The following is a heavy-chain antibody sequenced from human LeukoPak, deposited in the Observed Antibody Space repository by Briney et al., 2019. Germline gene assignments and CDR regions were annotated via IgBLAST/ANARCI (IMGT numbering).Heavy chain of an antibody. J-gene: IGHJ4*02. V-gene: IGHV5-51*01. CDR1: GYSFSNYR. D-gene: IGHD2-21*01. CDR3: ARRAYCGGDCYYIDY. CDR2: IYLGDFDT. Sequence: GESLKISCKGSGYSFSNYRIGWVRQMPGKGLEWMGIIYLGDFDTRYGPSFQGQVTISADKSISTAYLQWSSLKASDTAMYYCARRAYCGGDCYYIDYWGQGTLVTVSS.